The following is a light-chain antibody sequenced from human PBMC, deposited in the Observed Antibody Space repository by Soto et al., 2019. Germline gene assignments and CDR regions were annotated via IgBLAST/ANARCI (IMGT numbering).Light chain of an antibody. Sequence: DIQMTQSPSTLSASVGDRVTITCRVSQGINVXLAWYQHKPGKAPKILIYKASILESGVPSRFSGSGSGTEFTLTISSLQPDDFATYYCQHYYSYPWTFAQGTKVHMK. CDR2: KAS. CDR1: QGINVX. J-gene: IGKJ1*01. CDR3: QHYYSYPWT. V-gene: IGKV1-5*03.